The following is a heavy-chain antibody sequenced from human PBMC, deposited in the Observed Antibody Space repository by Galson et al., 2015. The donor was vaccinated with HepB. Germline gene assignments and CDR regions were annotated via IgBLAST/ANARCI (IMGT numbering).Heavy chain of an antibody. CDR3: AKDQSDYVWGSYRDGSDY. Sequence: CLRLSCAASGFTFSNYAMSWVRQAPGKGLEWISVISNSGDTTYYAASERGRFTISRDNSKNTLYLQMTGLRAEDTAVYYCAKDQSDYVWGSYRDGSDYWGQGTLVTVSS. CDR1: GFTFSNYA. D-gene: IGHD3-16*02. CDR2: ISNSGDTT. J-gene: IGHJ4*02. V-gene: IGHV3-23*01.